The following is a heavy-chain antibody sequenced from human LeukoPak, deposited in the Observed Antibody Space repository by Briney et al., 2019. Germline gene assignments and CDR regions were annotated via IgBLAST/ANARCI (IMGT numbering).Heavy chain of an antibody. Sequence: GGSLRLSCAASGFIFSSYAMSWVRRAPGKGLEWVSAISGSGGSTYYADSVKGRFTISRDNSKNTLYLQMNSLRAEDTAVYYCAKARDILTGYSDWGQGTLVTVSS. CDR1: GFIFSSYA. CDR2: ISGSGGST. J-gene: IGHJ4*02. V-gene: IGHV3-23*01. D-gene: IGHD3-9*01. CDR3: AKARDILTGYSD.